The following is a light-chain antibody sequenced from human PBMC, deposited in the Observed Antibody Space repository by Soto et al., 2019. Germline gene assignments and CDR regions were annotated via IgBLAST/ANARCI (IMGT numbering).Light chain of an antibody. Sequence: DIQMPQSRSTLSALLGDRVTVIVRASQNVSNWLAWYKQKPGKAPNLLIYRAFYLQVGVPSRFSGSGSGPEFTLTISSLQPEDSASYYCQQYKSQWTFGQGTKVEV. CDR2: RAF. V-gene: IGKV1-5*03. CDR3: QQYKSQWT. CDR1: QNVSNW. J-gene: IGKJ1*01.